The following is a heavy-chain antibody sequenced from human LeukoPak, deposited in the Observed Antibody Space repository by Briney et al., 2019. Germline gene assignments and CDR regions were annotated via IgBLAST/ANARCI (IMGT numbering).Heavy chain of an antibody. CDR2: INHSGST. Sequence: SETLSLTCTVSGGSISSYYWSWIRQPPGKGLEWIGEINHSGSTNYNPSLKSRVTISVDTSKNQFSLKLSSVTAADTAVYYCARGRRIIMVRGVISYYYGMDVWGQGPRSPSP. CDR1: GGSISSYY. D-gene: IGHD3-10*01. CDR3: ARGRRIIMVRGVISYYYGMDV. V-gene: IGHV4-34*01. J-gene: IGHJ6*02.